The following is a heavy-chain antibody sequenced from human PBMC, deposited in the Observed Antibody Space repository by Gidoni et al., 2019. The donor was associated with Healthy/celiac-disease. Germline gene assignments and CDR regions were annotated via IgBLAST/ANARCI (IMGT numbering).Heavy chain of an antibody. D-gene: IGHD3-22*01. V-gene: IGHV4-59*01. Sequence: QVQLQESGPGLVKPSETLSLPCTVSGGSISSYYWSWIRQPPGKGLEWIGYIYYSGSTNYNPSLKSRVTISVDTSKNQFSLKLSSVTAADTAVYYCARTPSLYYDSSGPAFDIWGQGTMVTVSS. CDR3: ARTPSLYYDSSGPAFDI. J-gene: IGHJ3*02. CDR2: IYYSGST. CDR1: GGSISSYY.